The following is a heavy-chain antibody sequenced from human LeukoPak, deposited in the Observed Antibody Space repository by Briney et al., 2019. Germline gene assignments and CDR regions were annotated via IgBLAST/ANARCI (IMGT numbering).Heavy chain of an antibody. D-gene: IGHD2-21*02. CDR1: GFTFSSSYS. CDR3: ARDGDWAFDY. Sequence: PGGSLRLSCAASGFTFSSSYSMHWVRQAPGKGLEWVAHISLTTTTVSYADSVKGRLTMSRDNAKNSLFLQMNSLRAEDTAVYYCARDGDWAFDYWGQGTLVTVSS. V-gene: IGHV3-48*01. CDR2: ISLTTTTV. J-gene: IGHJ4*02.